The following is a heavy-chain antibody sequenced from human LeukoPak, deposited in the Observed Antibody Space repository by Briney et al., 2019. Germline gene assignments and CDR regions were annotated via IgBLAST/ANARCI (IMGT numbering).Heavy chain of an antibody. CDR1: GYSISSGYY. Sequence: ASETLSLTCTVSGYSISSGYYWGWIRQPPGKGLEWIGSIYHSGSTNYNPSLKSRVAMSVDTSKNQFSLKLSSVTAADTAVYYCARVGHYGATLDYWGQGTLVTVSS. CDR3: ARVGHYGATLDY. D-gene: IGHD4-17*01. J-gene: IGHJ4*02. V-gene: IGHV4-38-2*02. CDR2: IYHSGST.